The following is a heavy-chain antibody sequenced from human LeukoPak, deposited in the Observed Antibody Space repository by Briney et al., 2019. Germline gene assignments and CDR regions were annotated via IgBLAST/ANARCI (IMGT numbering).Heavy chain of an antibody. V-gene: IGHV3-30*18. J-gene: IGHJ6*04. CDR3: AKDQGRERYYYYGMDV. CDR2: ISYDGSNK. D-gene: IGHD3-10*01. Sequence: QPGRSLRLSCAASGFTFSSYGMHWVRQAPGKGLEWVAVISYDGSNKCYADSVKGRFTISRDNSKNTLYLQMNSLRAEDTAVYYCAKDQGRERYYYYGMDVWGKGTTVTVSS. CDR1: GFTFSSYG.